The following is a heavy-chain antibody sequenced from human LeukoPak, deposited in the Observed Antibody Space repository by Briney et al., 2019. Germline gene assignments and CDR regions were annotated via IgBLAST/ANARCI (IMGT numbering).Heavy chain of an antibody. CDR3: AKDGVPSRITTH. J-gene: IGHJ3*01. Sequence: PGGSLRLSCAASGFTFSSYAMSWVRQAPGKGLEWVSAISGSGGSTYYADSVKGRFTISGDNSKNTLYLQMNSLRAEDTAVYYCAKDGVPSRITTHWGQGTMVTVSS. CDR1: GFTFSSYA. V-gene: IGHV3-23*01. CDR2: ISGSGGST. D-gene: IGHD3-3*01.